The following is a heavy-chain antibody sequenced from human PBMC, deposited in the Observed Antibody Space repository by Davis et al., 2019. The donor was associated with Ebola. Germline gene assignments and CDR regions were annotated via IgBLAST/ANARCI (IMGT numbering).Heavy chain of an antibody. CDR1: GFTFSSYG. J-gene: IGHJ6*02. CDR2: ISYDGSNK. V-gene: IGHV3-30*18. Sequence: GESLKISCAASGFTFSSYGMHWVRQAPGKRLEWVAVISYDGSNKYYADSVKGRFTISRDNSKNTLYLQMNSLRAEDTAVYYCAKDMLQGWELLLYYYYGMDVWGQGTTVTVSS. D-gene: IGHD1-26*01. CDR3: AKDMLQGWELLLYYYYGMDV.